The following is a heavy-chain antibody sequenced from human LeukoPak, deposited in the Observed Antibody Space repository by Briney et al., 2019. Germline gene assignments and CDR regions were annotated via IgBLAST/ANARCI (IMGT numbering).Heavy chain of an antibody. CDR2: IENSGTT. V-gene: IGHV4-4*09. CDR3: ALSTRWYYFNY. D-gene: IGHD4-23*01. J-gene: IGHJ4*02. Sequence: SETLSLTCSISGGSISSSFDWSWIRQPPGKGLEWIGSIENSGTTNYNPSLKSRVTMSVDTSRKQFSLNLRSVTAADTAVYYCALSTRWYYFNYWGQGTPVTVSS. CDR1: GGSISSSFD.